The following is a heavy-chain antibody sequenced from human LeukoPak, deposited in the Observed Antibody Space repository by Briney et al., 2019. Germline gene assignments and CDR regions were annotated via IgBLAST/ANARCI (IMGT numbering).Heavy chain of an antibody. CDR1: GYTFTSYY. Sequence: ASVKVSRKASGYTFTSYYMHWVRQAPGQGLEWMGIINPSGGSTSYAQKFQGRVTMTRDTSTSTVYMELSSLRSEDTAVYYCARGAIFGVVIEDLFDPWGQGTLVTVSS. J-gene: IGHJ5*02. V-gene: IGHV1-46*01. D-gene: IGHD3-3*01. CDR2: INPSGGST. CDR3: ARGAIFGVVIEDLFDP.